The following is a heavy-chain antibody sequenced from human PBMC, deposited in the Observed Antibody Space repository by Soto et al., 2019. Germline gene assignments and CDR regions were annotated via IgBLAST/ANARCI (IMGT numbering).Heavy chain of an antibody. CDR1: GFSFSAYY. V-gene: IGHV3-11*01. CDR3: SGSDPGGDTYYGMDV. J-gene: IGHJ6*01. D-gene: IGHD2-21*01. CDR2: ISSSGSTR. Sequence: QVQLVESGGGLVKPGGSLRLSCAASGFSFSAYYMMWIRPTPGKGLEWVSYISSSGSTRYYADSVRGRFTIARDNAQNSFYLQMNSLRVEETAVYYCSGSDPGGDTYYGMDVWGPGTTVTVSS.